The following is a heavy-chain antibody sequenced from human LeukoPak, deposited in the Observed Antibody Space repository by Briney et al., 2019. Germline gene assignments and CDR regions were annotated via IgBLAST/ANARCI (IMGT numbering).Heavy chain of an antibody. J-gene: IGHJ6*02. D-gene: IGHD2-15*01. V-gene: IGHV3-23*01. CDR3: AKGESPAGLLIYHYYGMDV. Sequence: GGSLRLSCAASGFTFSSYAMSWVRQAPGKGLEWVSAISGSGGSTYYADSVKGRFTISRDNSKNTLYLQMNSLRAEDTAVYYCAKGESPAGLLIYHYYGMDVWGQGTTVTVSS. CDR1: GFTFSSYA. CDR2: ISGSGGST.